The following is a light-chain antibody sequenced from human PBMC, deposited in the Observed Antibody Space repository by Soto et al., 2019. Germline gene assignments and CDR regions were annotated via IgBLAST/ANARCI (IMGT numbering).Light chain of an antibody. V-gene: IGKV3-11*01. CDR3: KQRSNWPRT. CDR2: DAS. Sequence: EIVLPKSPATLSLSPGERAPLSCRASQSVSTYLAWYQQKPGQVPRLLIYDASNRATGIPARFSGSGSGTDFTLTISSLEPEDFAFYYCKQRSNWPRTVGQGTKVDIK. CDR1: QSVSTY. J-gene: IGKJ1*01.